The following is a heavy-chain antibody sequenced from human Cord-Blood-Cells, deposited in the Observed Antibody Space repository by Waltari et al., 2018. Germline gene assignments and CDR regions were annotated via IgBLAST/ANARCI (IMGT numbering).Heavy chain of an antibody. V-gene: IGHV4-38-2*01. J-gene: IGHJ5*02. Sequence: QVQLQESGPGLVKPSETLSLTCAVSGYSISSGYYWGWIRQPAGKGLAWLGSIYHSGVTYYNPSLKSRVTISVDTSKNQFSLKLSSVTAADTAVYYCARGEMTTVTNWFDPWGQGTLVTVSS. D-gene: IGHD4-17*01. CDR2: IYHSGVT. CDR3: ARGEMTTVTNWFDP. CDR1: GYSISSGYY.